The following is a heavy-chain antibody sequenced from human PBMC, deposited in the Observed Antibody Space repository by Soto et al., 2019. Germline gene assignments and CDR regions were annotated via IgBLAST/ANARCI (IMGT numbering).Heavy chain of an antibody. CDR1: GYTFTSYG. V-gene: IGHV1-18*01. Sequence: QVQLVQSGAEVKKPGASVKVSCKASGYTFTSYGISWVRQAPGQGLEWMGWISAYNGNTNYAQKLQGRVTMTTDTSTSKAYRELRSMRSDDTAVYYCARDGAGVTMVRGVTDYWGQGTLVTVSS. D-gene: IGHD3-10*01. CDR3: ARDGAGVTMVRGVTDY. J-gene: IGHJ4*02. CDR2: ISAYNGNT.